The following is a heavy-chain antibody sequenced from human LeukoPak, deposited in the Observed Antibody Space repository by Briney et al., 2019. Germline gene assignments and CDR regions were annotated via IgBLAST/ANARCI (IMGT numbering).Heavy chain of an antibody. CDR2: IIPIFGTA. CDR3: AMGFTMVRGVIPDYYYGMDV. CDR1: GGTFSSYA. Sequence: SVKVSCKASGGTFSSYAISWVRQAPGQRLEWMGGIIPIFGTANHAPKFQGRVTITADESTSTAYMELSSLRSEATAVYYFAMGFTMVRGVIPDYYYGMDVWGKGTTVTVSS. V-gene: IGHV1-69*13. D-gene: IGHD3-10*01. J-gene: IGHJ6*04.